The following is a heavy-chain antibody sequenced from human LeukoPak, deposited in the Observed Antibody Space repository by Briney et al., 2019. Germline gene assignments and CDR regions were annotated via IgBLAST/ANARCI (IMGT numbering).Heavy chain of an antibody. CDR2: IYHSGST. Sequence: SETLSLTCTVSGGSISSYYWGWIRQPPGKGLEWIGSIYHSGSTYYNPSLKSRVTISVDTSKNQFSLKLSSVTAADTAVYYCARVRRHYGSGSYWGGVDYWGQGTLVTVSS. J-gene: IGHJ4*02. CDR3: ARVRRHYGSGSYWGGVDY. D-gene: IGHD3-10*01. V-gene: IGHV4-38-2*02. CDR1: GGSISSYY.